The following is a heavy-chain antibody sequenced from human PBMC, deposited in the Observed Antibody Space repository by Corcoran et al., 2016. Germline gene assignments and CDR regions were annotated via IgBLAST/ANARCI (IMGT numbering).Heavy chain of an antibody. CDR1: GFTFSSYG. V-gene: IGHV3-30*18. CDR3: AKGRSGGYYYYGMDV. CDR2: ISYDGSNK. Sequence: QVQLVESGGGVVQPGRSLRLSCAASGFTFSSYGMHWVRQAPGKGLEWVVVISYDGSNKYYADSVKGRFTISRDNSKNTLYLQMNSLRAEDTAVYYCAKGRSGGYYYYGMDVWGQGTTVTVSS. D-gene: IGHD3-10*01. J-gene: IGHJ6*02.